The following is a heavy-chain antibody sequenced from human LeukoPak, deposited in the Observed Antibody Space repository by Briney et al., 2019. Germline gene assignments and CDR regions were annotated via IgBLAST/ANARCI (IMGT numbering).Heavy chain of an antibody. CDR1: SGSISSSSYY. V-gene: IGHV4-39*01. Sequence: PSETLSLTSTVSSGSISSSSYYWGWIRQPPGKGLEWIGRIYYSGSTYYNPSLKSRVTISVDPAQNQFCLKLCSVTAADTAADYCASGSAFGESMYFQHGGQGTLVTVSS. D-gene: IGHD3-10*01. J-gene: IGHJ1*01. CDR3: ASGSAFGESMYFQH. CDR2: IYYSGST.